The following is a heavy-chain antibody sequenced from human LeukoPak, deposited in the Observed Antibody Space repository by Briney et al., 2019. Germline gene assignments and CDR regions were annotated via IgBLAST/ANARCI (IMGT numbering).Heavy chain of an antibody. D-gene: IGHD3-10*01. J-gene: IGHJ4*02. V-gene: IGHV4-59*12. CDR3: ARLHRITMVRGVTGRFDY. CDR1: GGSISSYY. CDR2: IYYSGST. Sequence: PSETLSLTCTVSGGSISSYYWSWIRQPPGKGLEWIGYIYYSGSTNYKPSLKSRVTISVDTSKNQFSLKLSSVTAADTAVYYCARLHRITMVRGVTGRFDYWGQGTLVTVSS.